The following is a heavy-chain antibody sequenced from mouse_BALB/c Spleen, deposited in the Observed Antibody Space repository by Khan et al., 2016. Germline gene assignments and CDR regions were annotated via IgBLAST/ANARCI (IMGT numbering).Heavy chain of an antibody. V-gene: IGHV7-3*02. J-gene: IGHJ3*01. CDR1: GFTFTDSY. CDR2: IRNKANGYTT. CDR3: ARATFDYYGRGWFAY. Sequence: EVELVESGGGLVQPGGSLRLSCATSGFTFTDSYMSWVRQPPGKALEWLGFIRNKANGYTTAYSASVKGRFTISRDNSQRILYLQRNTLRAEDSATYYCARATFDYYGRGWFAYWGQGTLVTVSA. D-gene: IGHD1-1*01.